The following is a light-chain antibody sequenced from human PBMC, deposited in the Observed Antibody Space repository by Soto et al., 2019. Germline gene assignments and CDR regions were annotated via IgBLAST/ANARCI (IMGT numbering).Light chain of an antibody. J-gene: IGKJ4*01. CDR2: AAS. CDR3: QKYTSAPLT. V-gene: IGKV1-27*01. Sequence: QLTQSPSSLSASLGDRVTITRRASQRIGVYLAWFQQKPGKVPKLLIYAASTLQSGVPSRFSGSGSGTDYTLTISSLQPEDFATYYCQKYTSAPLTFAGGPKVDIK. CDR1: QRIGVY.